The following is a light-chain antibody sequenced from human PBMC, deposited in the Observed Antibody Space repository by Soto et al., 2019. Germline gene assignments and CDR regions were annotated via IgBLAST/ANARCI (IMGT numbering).Light chain of an antibody. J-gene: IGKJ2*01. CDR1: QTVNANF. Sequence: EIVLTQSPGTLSLSPGERATLYCRSGQTVNANFLAWYQQKPGQAPRLLIYGASSGATDIPDRFSGSGYGTDFILTISRLEPEDFAVYYCQHYADSPHTFGQGTKVDIK. CDR3: QHYADSPHT. V-gene: IGKV3-20*01. CDR2: GAS.